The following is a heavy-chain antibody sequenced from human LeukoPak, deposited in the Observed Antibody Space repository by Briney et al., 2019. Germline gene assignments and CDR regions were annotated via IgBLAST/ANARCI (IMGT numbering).Heavy chain of an antibody. CDR3: ARMIATTGTKWFDP. D-gene: IGHD6-13*01. CDR2: ISSSITTI. J-gene: IGHJ5*02. CDR1: GFNFSNYW. V-gene: IGHV3-48*01. Sequence: GGSLRLSCVVSGFNFSNYWMNWVRQAPGKGLEWVSYISSSITTIYYADSVKGRFTISRDNAKNSLYLQMNSLRAEDTAVYYCARMIATTGTKWFDPWGQGTLVTVSS.